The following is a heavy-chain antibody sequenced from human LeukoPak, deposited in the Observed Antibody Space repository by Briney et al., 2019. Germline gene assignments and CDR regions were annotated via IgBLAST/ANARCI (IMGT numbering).Heavy chain of an antibody. CDR2: IHHGGAT. D-gene: IGHD1-26*01. Sequence: PSETLSLTCTVAGDSLNTYYWDWIRQPAGKGLEWIGRIHHGGATNYNPSLRSVVTMSVDTSKNQFSLILRSVTAADTGVYYCARDKGVERLGGVYIDSWGQGTLVIVSS. J-gene: IGHJ4*02. V-gene: IGHV4-4*07. CDR1: GDSLNTYY. CDR3: ARDKGVERLGGVYIDS.